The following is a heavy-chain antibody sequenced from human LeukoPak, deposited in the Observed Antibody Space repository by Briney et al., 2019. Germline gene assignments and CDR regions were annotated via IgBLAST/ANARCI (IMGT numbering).Heavy chain of an antibody. J-gene: IGHJ2*01. CDR2: IYTSGST. CDR3: AREDYYDSSGYYWYFDL. V-gene: IGHV4-61*02. CDR1: GGSISSGSYY. Sequence: SQTLSLTCTVSGGSISSGSYYWSWIRRPAGKGLEWIGRIYTSGSTNYNPSLKSRVTISVDTSKNQFSLKLSSVTAADTAVYYCAREDYYDSSGYYWYFDLWGRGTLVTVSS. D-gene: IGHD3-22*01.